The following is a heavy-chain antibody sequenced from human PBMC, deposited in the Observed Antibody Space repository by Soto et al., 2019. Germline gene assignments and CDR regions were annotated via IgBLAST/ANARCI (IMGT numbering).Heavy chain of an antibody. CDR2: ISYDGSNK. V-gene: IGHV3-30*18. CDR3: AKVPRLDILTGPFDY. CDR1: GFTFSSYG. Sequence: QVQLVESGGGVVQPGRSLRLSCAASGFTFSSYGMHWVRQARGKGLEWVAVISYDGSNKYYADSVKGRFTISRDNSKNTLYLQMNSLRAEDTAVYYCAKVPRLDILTGPFDYWGQGTLVTVSS. J-gene: IGHJ4*02. D-gene: IGHD3-9*01.